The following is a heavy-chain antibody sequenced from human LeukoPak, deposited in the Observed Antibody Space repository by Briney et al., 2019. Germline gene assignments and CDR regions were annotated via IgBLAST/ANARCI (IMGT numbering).Heavy chain of an antibody. CDR3: ARTYTSGWTFFDY. CDR1: GDSVYSATYC. CDR2: LWNSGHT. J-gene: IGHJ4*02. V-gene: IGHV4-61*01. D-gene: IGHD6-19*01. Sequence: SETLSLTCTVSGDSVYSATYCWSWIRQSPGKGLEWSVNLWNSGHTNNNPSLMSRVTTSVDTSKNQVSLKLSSVTAADTAVYYCARTYTSGWTFFDYWGQRTVVTVSS.